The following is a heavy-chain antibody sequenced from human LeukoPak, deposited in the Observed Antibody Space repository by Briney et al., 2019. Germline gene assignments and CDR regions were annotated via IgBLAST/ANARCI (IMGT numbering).Heavy chain of an antibody. CDR3: ARGNVLLWFGKPHYFDY. V-gene: IGHV4-34*01. J-gene: IGHJ4*02. CDR1: GGSFSGCY. Sequence: PSEPLSLSCAVYGGSFSGCYWSWLRQPPGKGAEWIGENNHSGSTNYNPSLKSQVTISVDTSNNPFSLKLSSVTAADTAVYYCARGNVLLWFGKPHYFDYWGQGSLVTVPS. CDR2: NNHSGST. D-gene: IGHD3-10*01.